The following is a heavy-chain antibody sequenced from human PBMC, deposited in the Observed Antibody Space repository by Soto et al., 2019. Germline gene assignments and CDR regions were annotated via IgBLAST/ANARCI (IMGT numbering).Heavy chain of an antibody. J-gene: IGHJ5*02. D-gene: IGHD1-26*01. CDR3: AKVLVGSRMGTVDA. V-gene: IGHV3-23*01. Sequence: EVQLLESGGGLVPPGGSLRLSCAASGFTFSRSAMRWVRQSPGKGLGCVSVITGSGDTTHYADSVKGRFTISRDNYKNSLSLQTHRVRAEDTALYYFAKVLVGSRMGTVDAWGQGTLVTVSS. CDR1: GFTFSRSA. CDR2: ITGSGDTT.